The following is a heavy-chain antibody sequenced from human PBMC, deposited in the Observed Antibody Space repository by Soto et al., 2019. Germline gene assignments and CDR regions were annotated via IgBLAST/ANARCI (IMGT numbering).Heavy chain of an antibody. CDR3: ARDVYSSGWTSGMDV. Sequence: SLTCTVSGGSISSYYWSWIRQPPGKGLEWIGYIYYSGSTNYNPSLKSRVTISVDTSKNQFSLKLSSVTAADTAVYYCARDVYSSGWTSGMDVWGQGTTVTVSS. CDR1: GGSISSYY. CDR2: IYYSGST. J-gene: IGHJ6*02. V-gene: IGHV4-59*01. D-gene: IGHD6-19*01.